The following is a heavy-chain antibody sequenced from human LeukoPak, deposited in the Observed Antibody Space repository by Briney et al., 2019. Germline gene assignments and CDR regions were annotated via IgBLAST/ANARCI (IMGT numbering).Heavy chain of an antibody. J-gene: IGHJ4*02. CDR1: GYTFTSYA. CDR2: INAGNGDT. V-gene: IGHV1-3*01. D-gene: IGHD1-1*01. Sequence: GASVKVSCKASGYTFTSYAMHWVRPAPGQRLEWMGWINAGNGDTKYSQKFQGRVTIARDTSASTAYMELSSLRSEDTAVYYCARDRGGTGDFDYWGQGTLVTVSS. CDR3: ARDRGGTGDFDY.